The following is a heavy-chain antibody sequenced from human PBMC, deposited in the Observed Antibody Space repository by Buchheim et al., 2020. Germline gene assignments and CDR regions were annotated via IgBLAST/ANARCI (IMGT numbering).Heavy chain of an antibody. CDR2: IDYSGGT. J-gene: IGHJ4*02. CDR1: GGSISSDYY. CDR3: AGLFYDSSGYTLRY. V-gene: IGHV4-30-4*01. Sequence: VQLQESGPGLVKPAQTLSLTCTVSGGSISSDYYWSWIRQPPGKGLEWIGYIDYSGGTYYNPSLKGRVSISVDTSKNQFSLKLSSVTAADTAVYYCAGLFYDSSGYTLRYWGQGTL. D-gene: IGHD3-22*01.